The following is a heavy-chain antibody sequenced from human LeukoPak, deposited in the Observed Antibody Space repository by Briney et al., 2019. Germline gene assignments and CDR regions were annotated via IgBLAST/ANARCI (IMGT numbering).Heavy chain of an antibody. CDR1: GYTFTSYA. D-gene: IGHD2-15*01. V-gene: IGHV7-4-1*02. CDR3: AREGCSGGSCSWALDY. Sequence: GASVKVSCKASGYTFTSYAMNWVRQAPGQGLEWMGWINTNTGNPTYAQGFTGRFVFSLDTSVSTAYLQISSLKAEDTAVYYCAREGCSGGSCSWALDYWGQGTLVTVPS. J-gene: IGHJ4*02. CDR2: INTNTGNP.